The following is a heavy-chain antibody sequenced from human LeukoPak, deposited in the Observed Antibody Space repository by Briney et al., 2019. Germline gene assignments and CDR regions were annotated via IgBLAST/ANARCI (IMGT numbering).Heavy chain of an antibody. Sequence: PSETLSLTCTVSGYSISSGYYWGWIRQPPGKGLEWIGSIYHSGSTYYNPSLKSRVTISVDTSKNQFSLKLSSVTAADTAVYYCARGVAGTVLTLDPWGQGTLVTVSS. V-gene: IGHV4-38-2*02. D-gene: IGHD6-19*01. J-gene: IGHJ5*02. CDR2: IYHSGST. CDR1: GYSISSGYY. CDR3: ARGVAGTVLTLDP.